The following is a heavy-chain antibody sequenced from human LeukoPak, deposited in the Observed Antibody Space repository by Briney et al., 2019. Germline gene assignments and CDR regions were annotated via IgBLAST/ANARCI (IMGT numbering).Heavy chain of an antibody. CDR3: ARGGAARLFDY. D-gene: IGHD6-6*01. CDR1: GFTFSSYS. V-gene: IGHV3-21*01. J-gene: IGHJ4*02. Sequence: GGSLRLSCAASGFTFSSYSMNWVRQAPGKGLEWVSSTSSSSSYIYYADSVKGRFTISRDNAKNPLYLQMNSLRAEDTAVYYCARGGAARLFDYWGQGTLVTVSS. CDR2: TSSSSSYI.